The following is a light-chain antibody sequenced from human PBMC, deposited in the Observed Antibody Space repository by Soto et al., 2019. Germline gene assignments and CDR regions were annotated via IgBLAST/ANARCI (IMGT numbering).Light chain of an antibody. CDR2: FDR. J-gene: IGLJ3*02. Sequence: SYELTQPPSVSVAPGKTARITCGGNNIGSKGVHWYQQKPGQAPVLVIYFDRERPSGIPERFTGSNSGNTATLTIRRVEAGDEADYYCQVGDSKGVFGGGTKVTVL. V-gene: IGLV3-21*04. CDR1: NIGSKG. CDR3: QVGDSKGV.